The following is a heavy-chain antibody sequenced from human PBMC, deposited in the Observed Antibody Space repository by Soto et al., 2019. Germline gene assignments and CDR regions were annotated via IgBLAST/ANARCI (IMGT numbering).Heavy chain of an antibody. CDR3: ARAAKVGATYYFDY. Sequence: ASVKVSCKASGYTFTGYYMHWLRQAPGQGLEWMGWINPNSGGTNYAQKFQGWVTMTRDTSISTAYMELSRLRSDDTAVYYCARAAKVGATYYFDYWGQGTLVTVSS. D-gene: IGHD1-26*01. CDR2: INPNSGGT. V-gene: IGHV1-2*04. CDR1: GYTFTGYY. J-gene: IGHJ4*02.